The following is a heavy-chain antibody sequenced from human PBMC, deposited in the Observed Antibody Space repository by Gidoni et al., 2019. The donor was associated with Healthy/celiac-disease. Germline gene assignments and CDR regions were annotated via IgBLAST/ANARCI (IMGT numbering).Heavy chain of an antibody. Sequence: QLQLQESGPGLVKPSETLSLTCTVSGGSISSSSYSWGWIRQPPGKGLEWIGSIYYSGSTYYNPSLKSRVTISVDTSKNQFSLKLSSVTAADTAVYYCARDQGKWDTAMANNNWFDPWGQGTLVTVSS. CDR3: ARDQGKWDTAMANNNWFDP. CDR2: IYYSGST. CDR1: GGSISSSSYS. D-gene: IGHD5-18*01. V-gene: IGHV4-39*07. J-gene: IGHJ5*02.